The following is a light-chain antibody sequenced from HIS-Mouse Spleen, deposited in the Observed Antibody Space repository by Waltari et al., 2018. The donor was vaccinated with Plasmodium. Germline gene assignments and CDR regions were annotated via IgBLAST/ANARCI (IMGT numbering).Light chain of an antibody. Sequence: VLTQSPATLSLSPGERATLPCRASQSVSSYLAWYQQKPGQAPRLLIYDASNRATGIPARFSGSGSGTDFTLTISSLEPEDFAVYYCQQRSNWPRVLTFGGGTKVEIK. V-gene: IGKV3-11*01. J-gene: IGKJ4*01. CDR1: QSVSSY. CDR3: QQRSNWPRVLT. CDR2: DAS.